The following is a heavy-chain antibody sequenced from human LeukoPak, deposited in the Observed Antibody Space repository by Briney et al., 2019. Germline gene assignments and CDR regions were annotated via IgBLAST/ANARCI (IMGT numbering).Heavy chain of an antibody. J-gene: IGHJ5*02. D-gene: IGHD6-6*01. CDR1: GFTVSSDY. CDR3: ARVPGTRARGNWFDP. CDR2: IYSGGST. V-gene: IGHV3-53*05. Sequence: GGSLRLSCAASGFTVSSDYMSWVRQAPGKGLEWVSVIYSGGSTYYADSVKGRFTISRDNSKNTLSLQMNSLRLEDMAMYYCARVPGTRARGNWFDPWGQGTLVTVSS.